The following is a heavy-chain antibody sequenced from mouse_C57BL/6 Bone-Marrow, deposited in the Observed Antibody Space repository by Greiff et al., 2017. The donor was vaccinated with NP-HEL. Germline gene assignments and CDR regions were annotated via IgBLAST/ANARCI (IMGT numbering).Heavy chain of an antibody. J-gene: IGHJ3*01. CDR3: ARGDITTVVAPFAY. V-gene: IGHV1-52*01. CDR1: GYTFTSYW. CDR2: IDPSDSET. Sequence: VKLQQPGAELVRPGSSVKLSCKASGYTFTSYWMHWVKQRPIQGLEWIGNIDPSDSETHYNQKFKDKATLTVDKSSSTAYMQLSSLTSEDSAVYYCARGDITTVVAPFAYWGQGTLVTVSA. D-gene: IGHD1-1*01.